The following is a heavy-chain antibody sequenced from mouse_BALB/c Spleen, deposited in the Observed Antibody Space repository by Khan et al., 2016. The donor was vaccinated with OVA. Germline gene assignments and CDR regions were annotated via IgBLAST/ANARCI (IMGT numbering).Heavy chain of an antibody. D-gene: IGHD2-13*01. CDR1: GYTFTTYY. V-gene: IGHV1S56*01. CDR2: IYTGSFNT. J-gene: IGHJ4*01. Sequence: QVQLQQSGPELVKPGASVRISCKASGYTFTTYYLHWVKQRPGQGLEWIGWIYTGSFNTNYNEKFKGKATLNADKSSNTAYMQLSSLTSGDSAVYVCAREDDFLGDAMDYWCQGTSVTVSS. CDR3: AREDDFLGDAMDY.